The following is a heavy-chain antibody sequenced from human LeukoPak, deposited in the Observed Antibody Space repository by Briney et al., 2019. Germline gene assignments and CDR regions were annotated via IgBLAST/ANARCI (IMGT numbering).Heavy chain of an antibody. Sequence: GGSLSLSCAASGFMFDEYGMTWVRLVPGKGLEWVSGINWNGANTGYGDSVKGRFTVSRDNAKNSLHLHMRSLRAEDTALYYCARVQYDTSGFYNAFDIWGQGTMVIVSS. CDR2: INWNGANT. CDR1: GFMFDEYG. J-gene: IGHJ3*02. V-gene: IGHV3-20*04. CDR3: ARVQYDTSGFYNAFDI. D-gene: IGHD3-22*01.